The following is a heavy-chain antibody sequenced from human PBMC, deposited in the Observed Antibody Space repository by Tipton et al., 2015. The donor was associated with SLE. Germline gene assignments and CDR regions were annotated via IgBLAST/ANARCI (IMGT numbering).Heavy chain of an antibody. J-gene: IGHJ4*02. CDR1: GFIVSNNY. CDR2: IYTSGSP. Sequence: SLRLSCAASGFIVSNNYMSWVRQAPGKGLEWVSTIYTSGSPFHADSVKGRFTISRDNSKNTVYLQMNSLRAEDTAVYYCARGVLSGYSYRYAIGYWGQGTVVTASS. V-gene: IGHV3-53*01. D-gene: IGHD5-18*01. CDR3: ARGVLSGYSYRYAIGY.